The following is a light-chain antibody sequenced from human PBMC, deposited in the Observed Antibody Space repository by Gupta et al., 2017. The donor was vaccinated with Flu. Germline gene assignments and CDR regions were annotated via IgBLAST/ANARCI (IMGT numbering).Light chain of an antibody. J-gene: IGKJ2*01. Sequence: DIVMTQTPLSSPVTLGQPASISCRSSQSLVHSDGNTYLNWIQQRPGQPPRPLIYQTSTRCSGVPDRFSGSGTGTDFTLKISRVEGEDVGIYYCRQGKQFPYTFGQGTKMEIK. CDR2: QTS. V-gene: IGKV2-24*01. CDR1: QSLVHSDGNTY. CDR3: RQGKQFPYT.